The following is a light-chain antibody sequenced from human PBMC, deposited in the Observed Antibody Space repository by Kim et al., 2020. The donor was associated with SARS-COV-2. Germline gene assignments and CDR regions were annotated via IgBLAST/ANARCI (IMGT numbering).Light chain of an antibody. CDR1: SSTIGAGYS. CDR2: DNT. Sequence: QGVTISCPGSSSTIGAGYSVPWYQQFPGTAPNLLIYDNTNRPSWVPDRFSGSKSGTSASLAITGLQAEDEADYYCQSYDSSLSGSVFGGGTKVTVL. CDR3: QSYDSSLSGSV. J-gene: IGLJ3*02. V-gene: IGLV1-40*01.